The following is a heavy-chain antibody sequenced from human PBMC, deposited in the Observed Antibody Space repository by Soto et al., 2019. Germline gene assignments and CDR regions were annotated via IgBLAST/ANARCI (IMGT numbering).Heavy chain of an antibody. CDR2: ISYDGSNK. CDR3: AKEEEYDFWSGPYGMDV. D-gene: IGHD3-3*01. Sequence: GGSLRLSCAASGFTFSSYAMSWVRQAPGKGLEWVAVISYDGSNKYYADSVKGRFTISRDNSKNTLYLQMNSLRAEDTAVYYCAKEEEYDFWSGPYGMDVWGQGTTVTVSS. CDR1: GFTFSSYA. V-gene: IGHV3-30*18. J-gene: IGHJ6*02.